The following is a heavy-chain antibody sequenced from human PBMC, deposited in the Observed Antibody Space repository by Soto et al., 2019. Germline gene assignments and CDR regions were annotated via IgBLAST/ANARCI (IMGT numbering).Heavy chain of an antibody. Sequence: GGSLRLSCAASGFTFSNAWMSWVRQAPGKGPEWVSAISGSGGSTYYADSVKGRFTISRDNSKNTLYLQMNSLRAEDTAVYYCAKEGTFYCSSTSCYAFDIWGQGTMVT. CDR2: ISGSGGST. V-gene: IGHV3-23*01. CDR1: GFTFSNAW. D-gene: IGHD2-2*01. J-gene: IGHJ3*02. CDR3: AKEGTFYCSSTSCYAFDI.